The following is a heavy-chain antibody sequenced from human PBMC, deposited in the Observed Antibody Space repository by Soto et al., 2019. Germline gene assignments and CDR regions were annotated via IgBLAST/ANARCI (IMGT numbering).Heavy chain of an antibody. Sequence: QVQLVESGGGLVRPGGSLRLSCAASGFTFSDYYMTWIRQAPGKGLDWVSYISSSSTYTNYAASVKRRFTTSRDNAKNSLFLQMNSLTAEETAVYYCVRARFVSYDAFDVWGQGTMVTVSS. CDR2: ISSSSTYT. CDR3: VRARFVSYDAFDV. D-gene: IGHD3-16*01. CDR1: GFTFSDYY. J-gene: IGHJ3*01. V-gene: IGHV3-11*06.